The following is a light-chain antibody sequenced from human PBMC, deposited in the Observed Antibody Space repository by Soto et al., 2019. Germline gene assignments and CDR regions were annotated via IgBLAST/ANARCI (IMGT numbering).Light chain of an antibody. Sequence: QSVLTQSSSASASLGSSVKLTCTLSSGHSSYIIAWHQQQPGKAPRYLMKLEGSGSYNKGSGVPDRFSGSSSGADRYLTFSTFQCEDEDDYYCLSCDSGTLVFGGGTMVAAL. CDR1: SGHSSYI. V-gene: IGLV4-60*02. CDR2: LEGSGSY. J-gene: IGLJ2*01. CDR3: LSCDSGTLV.